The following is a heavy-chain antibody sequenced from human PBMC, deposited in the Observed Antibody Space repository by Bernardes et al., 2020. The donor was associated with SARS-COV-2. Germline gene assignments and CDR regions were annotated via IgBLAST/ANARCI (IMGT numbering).Heavy chain of an antibody. V-gene: IGHV3-21*01. CDR1: GFTFSSYN. CDR3: ARGVLSLSGGFDP. J-gene: IGHJ5*02. D-gene: IGHD2-8*01. CDR2: ISSSSSYI. Sequence: GGSLRLSCAASGFTFSSYNMNWVRQAPGRGLEWVSSISSSSSYIYYADSVKGRFTISRDNAKNSLYLQMNSLRAEDTAVYYCARGVLSLSGGFDPWGQGTLITGSS.